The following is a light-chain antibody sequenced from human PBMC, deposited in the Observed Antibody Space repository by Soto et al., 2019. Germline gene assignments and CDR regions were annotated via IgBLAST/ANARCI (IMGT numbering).Light chain of an antibody. CDR2: GAS. Sequence: IVLTQSPGTLSLSPGERATLFCRASQSITTSQLAWYQQKPGQAPRVLIFGASNRATGIPGRFSGSGSGTDFTLTISRLEPEDFAIYYCQQYASSPRTFGRGTTVEIK. V-gene: IGKV3-20*01. CDR3: QQYASSPRT. CDR1: QSITTSQ. J-gene: IGKJ1*01.